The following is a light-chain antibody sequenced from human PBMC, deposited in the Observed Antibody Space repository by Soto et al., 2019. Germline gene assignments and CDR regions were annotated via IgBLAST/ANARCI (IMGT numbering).Light chain of an antibody. Sequence: SYELTQPPSVSVSPGQTATITCSGDKLGDKYACWYQQKPGQSPVLVIYEDYNRPSGISERFSGSISGDTATLTISGTQAMDEADYYCQAWVSTTVVFGGGTKLTVL. J-gene: IGLJ2*01. CDR2: EDY. CDR3: QAWVSTTVV. CDR1: KLGDKY. V-gene: IGLV3-1*01.